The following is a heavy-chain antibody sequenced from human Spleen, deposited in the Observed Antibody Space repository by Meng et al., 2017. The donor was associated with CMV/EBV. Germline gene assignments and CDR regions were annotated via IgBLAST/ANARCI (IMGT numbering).Heavy chain of an antibody. CDR2: IGTAGDT. CDR1: GFTFSSYD. Sequence: GGSLRLSCAASGFTFSSYDMHWVRQATGKGLEWVSAIGTAGDTYYPGSVKGRFTISRENAKNSLYLQMNSLRAGDTAVYYCARGRFWSGGRDAFDIWGQGTMVTVSS. J-gene: IGHJ3*02. D-gene: IGHD3-3*01. CDR3: ARGRFWSGGRDAFDI. V-gene: IGHV3-13*01.